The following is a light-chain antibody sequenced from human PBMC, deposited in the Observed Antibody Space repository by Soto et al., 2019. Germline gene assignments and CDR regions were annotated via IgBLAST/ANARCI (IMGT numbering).Light chain of an antibody. CDR3: QTWVAGIRV. V-gene: IGLV4-69*01. CDR2: LNSDGSH. Sequence: QLVLTQSPSASASLGASVKLTCTLSSGHSNYAIAWHQQQPEKGPRFLMNLNSDGSHRKGDGIPDRFSGSSSGAERYLTISSLQSEDEADYYCQTWVAGIRVFGGGTKLTVL. J-gene: IGLJ3*02. CDR1: SGHSNYA.